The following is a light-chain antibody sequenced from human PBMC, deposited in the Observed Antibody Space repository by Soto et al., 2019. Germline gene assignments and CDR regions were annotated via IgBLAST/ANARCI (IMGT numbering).Light chain of an antibody. CDR1: QGIRTE. J-gene: IGKJ1*01. CDR3: LQDYNYPRT. CDR2: AAS. V-gene: IGKV1-6*02. Sequence: AIQMTQSPSSLSASVGDRVTITCRASQGIRTELGWYQQRPGEAPKLLIYAASTLQSGVPSRLSGSGSGTDFTLTISSLQPEDFATYYCLQDYNYPRTFGQGTKVEIK.